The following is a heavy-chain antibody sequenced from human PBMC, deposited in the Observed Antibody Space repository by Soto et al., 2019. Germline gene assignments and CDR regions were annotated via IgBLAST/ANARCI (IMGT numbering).Heavy chain of an antibody. CDR3: ARNMDYYYGPGSGNGHGF. D-gene: IGHD3-10*01. V-gene: IGHV1-2*02. Sequence: QVHLVQSGAEVKEPGDSVRVSCEASGYTFTAYYIHWVRQAPGQGLEWMGWINPKFGDTAYAQDFQGRVSMSRDMSISTVYMELRRLTSDDTAIYYCARNMDYYYGPGSGNGHGFWGQGTTVTVFS. J-gene: IGHJ6*02. CDR2: INPKFGDT. CDR1: GYTFTAYY.